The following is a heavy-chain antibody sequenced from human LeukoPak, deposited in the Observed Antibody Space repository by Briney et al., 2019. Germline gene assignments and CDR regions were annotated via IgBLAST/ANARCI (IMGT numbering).Heavy chain of an antibody. CDR3: ANNLVSSDHPLLVFDY. D-gene: IGHD6-19*01. CDR2: ISGSGGST. J-gene: IGHJ4*02. Sequence: GGSLRLSCAASGFTLSSYAMSWVRQAPGGGLEWVSAISGSGGSTYYADSVKGPFTIARDNSKNTLYLQMISLRAEDTAVYYCANNLVSSDHPLLVFDYWGQGTLVTVSS. CDR1: GFTLSSYA. V-gene: IGHV3-23*01.